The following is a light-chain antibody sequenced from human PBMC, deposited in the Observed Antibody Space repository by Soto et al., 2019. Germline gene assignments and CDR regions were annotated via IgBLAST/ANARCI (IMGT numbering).Light chain of an antibody. CDR2: GAS. CDR3: QQYDTSPLT. CDR1: QSVSSSY. V-gene: IGKV3-20*01. J-gene: IGKJ4*01. Sequence: EIVLMQSPGTLSLSPGERATLSCRASQSVSSSYLAWYQHKPGQAPRLLIYGASSRATGIPDRFSGSGSGTDVTLTISRLEPEDFAVYYCQQYDTSPLTFGGGTKVEIK.